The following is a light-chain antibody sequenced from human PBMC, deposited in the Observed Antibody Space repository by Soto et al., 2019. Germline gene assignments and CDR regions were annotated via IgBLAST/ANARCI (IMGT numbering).Light chain of an antibody. CDR2: EVT. J-gene: IGLJ3*02. Sequence: QSALTQPPSASGSPGQSVTISCTGTSSDVGAYNYVSWYQQHAGKPPKLVIYEVTKRPSGVPDRFSGSKSANTASLTVSGLQAEHEADYYCSSFASSNTWVFGGGTKLTVL. CDR1: SSDVGAYNY. V-gene: IGLV2-8*01. CDR3: SSFASSNTWV.